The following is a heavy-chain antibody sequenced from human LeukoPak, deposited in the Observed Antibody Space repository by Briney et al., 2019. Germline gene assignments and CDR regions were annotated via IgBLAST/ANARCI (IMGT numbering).Heavy chain of an antibody. CDR3: TTDYQLDY. V-gene: IGHV3-49*04. D-gene: IGHD3-16*01. CDR2: IRTKVNGETT. J-gene: IGHJ4*02. CDR1: GFTLGDFV. Sequence: GGSLRLSCTASGFTLGDFVMSWVRQTPGKGLEWLGFIRTKVNGETTKYAASVQGRFTISRDDSKSIAYLQMNSLKTEDTAVYYCTTDYQLDYWGQGTLVTVSS.